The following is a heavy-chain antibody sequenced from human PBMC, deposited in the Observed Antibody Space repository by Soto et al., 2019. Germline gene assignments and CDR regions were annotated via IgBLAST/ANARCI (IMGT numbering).Heavy chain of an antibody. Sequence: PSETLSLTCAVDSGSLNGYYWKWIRQTPGKGLEWIGENNLSGTSSFNPSLKSRVIIELDKSKGQFSLKLTSVTAADSAVYYCARGRSHYGAGSLNWFDPWGQGTLVTVSS. CDR1: SGSLNGYY. D-gene: IGHD3-10*01. V-gene: IGHV4-34*01. CDR3: ARGRSHYGAGSLNWFDP. J-gene: IGHJ5*02. CDR2: NNLSGTS.